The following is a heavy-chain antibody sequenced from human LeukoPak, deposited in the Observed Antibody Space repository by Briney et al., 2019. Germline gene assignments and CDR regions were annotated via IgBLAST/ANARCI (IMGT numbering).Heavy chain of an antibody. CDR1: GGSVSSTSYY. J-gene: IGHJ5*02. Sequence: PSEPPSLTCTVSGGSVSSTSYYWGWIRQSPGKGLEWIGSIYYTGSPYYNPSLRSRVTISVDTSKNQFSLKLASVTAADTAVYYCARHRGYCSGSRCYSVWFDPWGQGTLVTVCS. D-gene: IGHD2-15*01. CDR3: ARHRGYCSGSRCYSVWFDP. CDR2: IYYTGSP. V-gene: IGHV4-39*01.